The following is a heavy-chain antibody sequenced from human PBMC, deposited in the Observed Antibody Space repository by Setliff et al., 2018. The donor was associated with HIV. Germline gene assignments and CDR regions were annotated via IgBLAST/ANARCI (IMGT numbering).Heavy chain of an antibody. CDR2: IYNSAST. CDR3: ARTSYNFWGGPES. V-gene: IGHV4-39*02. D-gene: IGHD3-3*01. J-gene: IGHJ5*02. Sequence: PSETLSLTCTVSGASINSGYDYWVWLRQPPGKGLQWIGSIYNSASTYYSPSLQRRVIMSVDTSKNRFSLRLSSVSAAETAVYYCARTSYNFWGGPESWGQGTLVTVS. CDR1: GASINSGYDY.